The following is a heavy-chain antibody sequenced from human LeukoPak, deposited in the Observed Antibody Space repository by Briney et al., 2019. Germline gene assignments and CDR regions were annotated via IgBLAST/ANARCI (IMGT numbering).Heavy chain of an antibody. V-gene: IGHV3-30*01. CDR2: ISYDGSNK. CDR3: ARRPLFVDWFDP. D-gene: IGHD2-21*01. CDR1: GFTFSSYA. Sequence: PGGSLRLSCAASGFTFSSYAMHWVRQAPGKGLEWVAVISYDGSNKYYADSVKGRFTISRDNSKNTLYLQMNSLRAEGTAVYYCARRPLFVDWFDPWGQGTLVTVSS. J-gene: IGHJ5*02.